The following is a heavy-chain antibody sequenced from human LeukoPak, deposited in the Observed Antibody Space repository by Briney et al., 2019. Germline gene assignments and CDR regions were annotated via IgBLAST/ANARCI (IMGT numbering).Heavy chain of an antibody. CDR2: INPSGGST. V-gene: IGHV1-46*01. J-gene: IGHJ4*02. CDR1: GYTFTSYY. CDR3: ARDGLLGYSYGELDY. Sequence: ASVKVSCKASGYTFTSYYMHWVRQAPGQGLEWMGIINPSGGSTSYAQKFQGRVTMTRDTSTSTVYMELSSLRSEDTAVYYCARDGLLGYSYGELDYWGQGTLVTVSS. D-gene: IGHD5-18*01.